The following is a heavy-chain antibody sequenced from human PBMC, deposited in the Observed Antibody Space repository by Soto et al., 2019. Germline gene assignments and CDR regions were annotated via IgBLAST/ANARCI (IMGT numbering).Heavy chain of an antibody. D-gene: IGHD1-26*01. V-gene: IGHV3-33*01. J-gene: IGHJ4*02. Sequence: QVQLVESGGGVVQPGRSLRLSCAASGFTFSSYGMHWVRQAPGKGLEWVAVIWYDGSNKYYADSVKDRFTISRDNSKNTLYLQMNSLRAEDTAVYYCARRGGATRSLVGDYWGQGTLVTVSS. CDR2: IWYDGSNK. CDR1: GFTFSSYG. CDR3: ARRGGATRSLVGDY.